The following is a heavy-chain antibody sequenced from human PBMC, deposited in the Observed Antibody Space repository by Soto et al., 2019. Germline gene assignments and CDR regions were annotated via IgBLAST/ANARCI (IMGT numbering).Heavy chain of an antibody. CDR3: ARRNSWYWFDP. V-gene: IGHV4-39*01. Sequence: SETLSLTCPVSGGSISISSYYWGWIRQPPGKGLEWIGSIYYRGSTYYNPSLKSRVTISVDTSKNQFSLKLSSVTAADTAVYYCARRNSWYWFDPWGQGTLVTVSS. J-gene: IGHJ5*02. CDR2: IYYRGST. D-gene: IGHD6-13*01. CDR1: GGSISISSYY.